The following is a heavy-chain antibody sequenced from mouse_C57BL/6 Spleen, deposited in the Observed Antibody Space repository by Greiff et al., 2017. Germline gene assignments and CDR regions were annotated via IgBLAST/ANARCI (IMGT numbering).Heavy chain of an antibody. J-gene: IGHJ3*01. CDR2: IDPGDGDT. V-gene: IGHV1-80*01. Sequence: VQLQQSGAELVKPGASVKLSCKASGYTFTSYWMHWVKQRPGRGLEWIGRIDPGDGDTNYNGKFKGKATLTADKSSSTAYMQLSSLTSEDSAVYFCARGDYYGSSYNFAYWGQGTLVTVSA. CDR3: ARGDYYGSSYNFAY. CDR1: GYTFTSYW. D-gene: IGHD1-1*01.